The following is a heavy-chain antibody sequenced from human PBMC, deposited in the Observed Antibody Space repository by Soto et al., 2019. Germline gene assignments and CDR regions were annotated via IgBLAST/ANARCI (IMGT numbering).Heavy chain of an antibody. CDR1: AGSISSGNYY. CDR3: ARDVPPRYCSGYNCFNYFDL. D-gene: IGHD2-15*01. CDR2: IYNRGST. J-gene: IGHJ4*02. Sequence: PSETLSLTCTVSAGSISSGNYYWSWVRQLPGKGLEWIGYIYNRGSTYYDPSLQSRVTISMDTSKNQFSLKLSSVTAADTAVYYCARDVPPRYCSGYNCFNYFDLWGQGTLVTVSS. V-gene: IGHV4-31*03.